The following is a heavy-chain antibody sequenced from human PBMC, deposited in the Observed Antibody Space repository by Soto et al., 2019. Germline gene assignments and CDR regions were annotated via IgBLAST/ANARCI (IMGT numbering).Heavy chain of an antibody. Sequence: EVQLVXXGGXXXXPXGSXXXSXAASGFTFSSYSMNWVRQAPGKGLEWVSYIDSSSGTIYYADSVKGRFTISRDNAKNSLYLQMNSLRDEDTAVYYCAREDGDLNWFDPWGQGTLVTVSS. D-gene: IGHD4-17*01. V-gene: IGHV3-48*02. CDR2: IDSSSGTI. J-gene: IGHJ5*02. CDR1: GFTFSSYS. CDR3: AREDGDLNWFDP.